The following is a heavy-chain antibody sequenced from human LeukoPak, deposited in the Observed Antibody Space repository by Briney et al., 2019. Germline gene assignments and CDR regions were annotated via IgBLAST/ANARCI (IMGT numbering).Heavy chain of an antibody. CDR2: ISYDGSNK. Sequence: GGSLRLSCAASGFSFGTYAMHWVRQAPGKGLEWVALISYDGSNKYYADSVKGRFTISRDKSKNTLYLQMNSLRAEDTAVYYCARDFSRGSYKGRDYYMDVWGKGTTVTVSS. CDR1: GFSFGTYA. D-gene: IGHD1-26*01. J-gene: IGHJ6*03. CDR3: ARDFSRGSYKGRDYYMDV. V-gene: IGHV3-30*04.